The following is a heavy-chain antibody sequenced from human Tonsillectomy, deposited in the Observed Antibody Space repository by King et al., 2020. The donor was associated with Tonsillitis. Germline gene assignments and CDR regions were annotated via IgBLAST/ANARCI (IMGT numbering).Heavy chain of an antibody. J-gene: IGHJ4*02. CDR1: GFTVSSNY. CDR3: ARVRDYYDSSVYFDY. CDR2: IYSGGST. V-gene: IGHV3-66*01. Sequence: QLVQSGGGLVQPGGSLRLSCAASGFTVSSNYMSWVRQAPGKGLEWVSVIYSGGSTYYADSVKCRFTISRDNSKNTLYLQMNSLRAEDTAVYYCARVRDYYDSSVYFDYWGQGTLVTVSS. D-gene: IGHD3-22*01.